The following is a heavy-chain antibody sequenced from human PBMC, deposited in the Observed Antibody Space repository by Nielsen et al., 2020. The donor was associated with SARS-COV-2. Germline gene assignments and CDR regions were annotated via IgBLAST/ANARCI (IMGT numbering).Heavy chain of an antibody. CDR2: ISYDGSNK. CDR1: GFTFSSYG. V-gene: IGHV3-30*03. D-gene: IGHD6-13*01. Sequence: GGSLRLSCAASGFTFSSYGMHWVRQAPGKGLEWVAVISYDGSNKYYADSVKGRFTISRDNAKNSLYLQMNSLRAEDTAVYYCARGLYHSSSWLSVDYYGMDVWGQGTTVTVSS. CDR3: ARGLYHSSSWLSVDYYGMDV. J-gene: IGHJ6*02.